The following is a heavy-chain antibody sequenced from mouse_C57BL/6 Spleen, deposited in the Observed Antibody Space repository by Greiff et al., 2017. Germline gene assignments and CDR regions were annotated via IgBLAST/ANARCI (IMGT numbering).Heavy chain of an antibody. Sequence: EVKLQQSGPGLAKPSQTLSLTCSVTGYSITSDYWNWIRKFPGNKLEYMGYISYSGSTYSNPSLKSRISITRDTSKNQYYLQLNSVTTEDTATYYCARYNYYGSVLYFDVWGTGTTVTVSS. CDR1: GYSITSDY. V-gene: IGHV3-8*01. CDR3: ARYNYYGSVLYFDV. J-gene: IGHJ1*03. CDR2: ISYSGST. D-gene: IGHD1-1*01.